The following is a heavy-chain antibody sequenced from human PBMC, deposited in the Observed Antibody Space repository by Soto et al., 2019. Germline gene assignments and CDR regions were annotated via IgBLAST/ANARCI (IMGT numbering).Heavy chain of an antibody. D-gene: IGHD6-19*01. CDR1: GFTFSSYW. V-gene: IGHV3-7*01. CDR3: ARDPAYSSGWEGGNY. CDR2: IKQDGSEK. Sequence: HLGGSLRLSCAASGFTFSSYWMSWVRQAPGKGLEWVANIKQDGSEKYYVDSVKGRFTISRDNAKNSLYLQMNSLRAEDTAVYYCARDPAYSSGWEGGNYWGQGTTVTVSS. J-gene: IGHJ6*02.